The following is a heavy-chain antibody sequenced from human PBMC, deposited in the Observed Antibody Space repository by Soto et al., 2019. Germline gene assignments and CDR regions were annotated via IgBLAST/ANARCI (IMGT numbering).Heavy chain of an antibody. CDR3: ARRGVLPDY. CDR1: GYTFTNYG. V-gene: IGHV1-18*01. D-gene: IGHD3-10*01. J-gene: IGHJ4*02. Sequence: ASVKVSRKTSGYTFTNYGISWVRQAPGQGLEWMGWISADNGNTNYARNLQGRVTMTTDTSTGTSYMVLRSLTSDDTAVYYCARRGVLPDYWGQGTLVTVSS. CDR2: ISADNGNT.